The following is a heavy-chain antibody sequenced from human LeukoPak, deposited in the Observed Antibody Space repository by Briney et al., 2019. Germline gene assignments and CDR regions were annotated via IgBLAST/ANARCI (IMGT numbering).Heavy chain of an antibody. Sequence: GGSLRLSCAASGFTFSSYSMNWVRQAPGKGLEWVSSISSSSYIYYADSVKGRFTISRDNSKNTLYLQMNSLRAEDTAVYYCAREEPGGYSSGWYFDYWGQGTLVTVSS. J-gene: IGHJ4*02. CDR2: ISSSSYI. CDR1: GFTFSSYS. V-gene: IGHV3-21*01. CDR3: AREEPGGYSSGWYFDY. D-gene: IGHD6-19*01.